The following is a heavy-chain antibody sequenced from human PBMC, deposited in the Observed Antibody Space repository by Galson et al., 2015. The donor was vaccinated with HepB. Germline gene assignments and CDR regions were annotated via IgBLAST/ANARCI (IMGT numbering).Heavy chain of an antibody. Sequence: SLRLSCAASGFIFNDYNMIWVRQAPGKGLEWVSSISSGSDYIYYADSVKGRFTISRDNAKNSLYLQMNSLRAEDTALYYCARDPPLGTPLDYWGQGTLVTVSS. CDR1: GFIFNDYN. J-gene: IGHJ4*02. D-gene: IGHD7-27*01. V-gene: IGHV3-21*01. CDR2: ISSGSDYI. CDR3: ARDPPLGTPLDY.